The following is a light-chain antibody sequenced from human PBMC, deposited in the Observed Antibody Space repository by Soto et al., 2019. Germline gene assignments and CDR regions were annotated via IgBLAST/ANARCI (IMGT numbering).Light chain of an antibody. V-gene: IGKV1-12*01. CDR3: QQANSFPIT. J-gene: IGKJ5*01. CDR2: ATS. Sequence: DIQMTQSPSSVSASVGDRVTITCRASQDISSWLAWYQQKPGKAPKLLIYATSSLQSGVPSRFSGSGSGTDFTLTISSLQPEDFATYNCQQANSFPITFGQGTRLEIK. CDR1: QDISSW.